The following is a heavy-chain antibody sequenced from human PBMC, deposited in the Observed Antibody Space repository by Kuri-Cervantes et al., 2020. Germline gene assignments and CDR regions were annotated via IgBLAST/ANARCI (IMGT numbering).Heavy chain of an antibody. D-gene: IGHD6-13*01. V-gene: IGHV3-33*01. J-gene: IGHJ4*02. CDR1: GFTFSSYG. CDR3: ARGGEETAADKGDY. CDR2: IWYDGSNK. Sequence: GESLKISCAASGFTFSSYGMHWVRQAPCKGLEWVAVIWYDGSNKYYADSVKGRFTISRDNSKNTLYLQMNSLRAEDTAVYYCARGGEETAADKGDYWGQGTLVTVSS.